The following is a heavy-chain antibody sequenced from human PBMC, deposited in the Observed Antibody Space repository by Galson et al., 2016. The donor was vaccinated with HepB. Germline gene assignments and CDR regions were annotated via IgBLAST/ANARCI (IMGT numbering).Heavy chain of an antibody. J-gene: IGHJ4*02. Sequence: SLRLSCAASGFTFSGYTMNWVRQTPEKGLVWVSHISSDGSYTSYADSVKGRFTISRDNAKNMLYLQMNSLRAEDTAVYYCARINELDDYWGQGTLVTVSS. CDR3: ARINELDDY. CDR1: GFTFSGYT. CDR2: ISSDGSYT. V-gene: IGHV3-74*01. D-gene: IGHD1-1*01.